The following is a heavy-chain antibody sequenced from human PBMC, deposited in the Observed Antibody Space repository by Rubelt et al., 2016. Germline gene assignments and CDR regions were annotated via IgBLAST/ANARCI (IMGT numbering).Heavy chain of an antibody. CDR2: FYSGGST. V-gene: IGHV3-66*01. Sequence: EVQLVESGGGLVQPGGSLRLSCAASGFTFSSYAMSWVRQAPGKGPEWVSVFYSGGSTYYAASVKGRFTISKDNSKNTLYLQMNSRRADDTAVYYCAKPAIAVAGADYWGQGTLVTVSS. D-gene: IGHD6-19*01. J-gene: IGHJ4*02. CDR1: GFTFSSYA. CDR3: AKPAIAVAGADY.